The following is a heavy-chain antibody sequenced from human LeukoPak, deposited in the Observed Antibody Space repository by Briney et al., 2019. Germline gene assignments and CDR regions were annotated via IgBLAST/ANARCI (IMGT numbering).Heavy chain of an antibody. D-gene: IGHD6-13*01. J-gene: IGHJ3*02. Sequence: GGSLRLSCAASGFTVSSNYMSWVRQAPGMGLEWVSITYSDVNTNYADSVKGRFTISRDNSKNTLSLQMNSLRAEDTAVYYCARKNDLFNAAYIWRQGTVVTVSS. V-gene: IGHV3-53*01. CDR1: GFTVSSNY. CDR3: ARKNDLFNAAYI. CDR2: TYSDVNT.